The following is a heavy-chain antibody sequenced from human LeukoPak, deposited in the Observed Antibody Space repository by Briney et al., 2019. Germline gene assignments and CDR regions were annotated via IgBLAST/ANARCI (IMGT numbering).Heavy chain of an antibody. V-gene: IGHV1-69*04. D-gene: IGHD3-3*01. CDR1: GYTFTSCG. Sequence: SVKVSCKASGYTFTSCGISWVRQAPGQGLEWMGRIIPILGRANYAHKFQGRVTITADKSTSTASMELSSLRSEDTAVYYCARVGESNYDFWSGYYYNWFDPWGQGTLVTVSS. CDR3: ARVGESNYDFWSGYYYNWFDP. J-gene: IGHJ5*02. CDR2: IIPILGRA.